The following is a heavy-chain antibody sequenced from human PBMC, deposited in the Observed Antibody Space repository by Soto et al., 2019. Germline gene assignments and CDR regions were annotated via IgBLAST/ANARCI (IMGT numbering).Heavy chain of an antibody. V-gene: IGHV4-61*01. CDR3: AGVLDIVVVVAAGATRGGNYYGMDV. CDR1: GGSVSSGSYY. D-gene: IGHD2-15*01. CDR2: IYYSGST. Sequence: QVQLQESGPGLVKPSETLSLTCTVSGGSVSSGSYYWSWIRQPPGKGLEWIGYIYYSGSTNYNPSLKSRVTISVDTSKNQFSLKLSSVTAADTAVYYCAGVLDIVVVVAAGATRGGNYYGMDVWGQGTTVTVSS. J-gene: IGHJ6*02.